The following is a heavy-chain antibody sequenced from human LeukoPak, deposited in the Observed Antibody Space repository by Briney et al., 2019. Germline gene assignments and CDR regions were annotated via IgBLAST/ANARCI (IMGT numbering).Heavy chain of an antibody. Sequence: PSETLSLTFTVSGGSISTSGYYWGWIRQPPGKGLEWIGIIYYSGTTYYNQSLKSRVTISVDTSKNQFSLTVNSVTAADTAVYYCARSLGYCTGATCYSFDSWGQGTLVTVSS. CDR1: GGSISTSGYY. CDR3: ARSLGYCTGATCYSFDS. CDR2: IYYSGTT. D-gene: IGHD2-8*02. V-gene: IGHV4-39*01. J-gene: IGHJ4*02.